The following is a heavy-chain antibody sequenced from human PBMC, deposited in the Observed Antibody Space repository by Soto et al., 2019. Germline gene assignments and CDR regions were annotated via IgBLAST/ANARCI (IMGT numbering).Heavy chain of an antibody. CDR3: AIYDSSGSRGFQH. J-gene: IGHJ1*01. D-gene: IGHD3-22*01. CDR2: IYYSGST. V-gene: IGHV4-31*03. CDR1: GGSISSGAYY. Sequence: QVQLQESGPGLVKPSQTLSLTCTVSGGSISSGAYYWSWIRQHPGKGLEWIGYIYYSGSTYYNPSLKSRVTISVDTSKNLFSLKLSSVTAADTAVYYCAIYDSSGSRGFQHWGQGTLVTVSS.